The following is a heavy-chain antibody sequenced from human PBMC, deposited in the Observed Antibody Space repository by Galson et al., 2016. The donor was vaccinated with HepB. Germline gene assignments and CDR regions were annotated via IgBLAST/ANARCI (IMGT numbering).Heavy chain of an antibody. Sequence: SLRLSCAASGFTFSSFWMSWVRQAPGKGLEWVANIHQDGGQRYYGDSVKGRFTVSRDNAKNSLYLHMNSLRVDDTALYYCAKDPADLEWLPYFDYWGQGTLVTVSS. J-gene: IGHJ4*02. D-gene: IGHD3-3*01. V-gene: IGHV3-7*01. CDR2: IHQDGGQR. CDR3: AKDPADLEWLPYFDY. CDR1: GFTFSSFW.